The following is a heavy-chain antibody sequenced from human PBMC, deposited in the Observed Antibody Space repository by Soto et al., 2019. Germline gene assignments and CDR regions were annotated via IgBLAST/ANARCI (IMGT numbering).Heavy chain of an antibody. Sequence: QVQLVQSGGEVKKPGASVKVSCKTSGYSFTTYGISWVRQAPGQGLEWMGWISAYNGNTNYAQKLQGRVTMTTDTPTSTAYMELSSLRSDDTAVYYCAREGPAPYYYYGMDVWGQGSTVTVSS. CDR3: AREGPAPYYYYGMDV. CDR2: ISAYNGNT. CDR1: GYSFTTYG. J-gene: IGHJ6*02. V-gene: IGHV1-18*01.